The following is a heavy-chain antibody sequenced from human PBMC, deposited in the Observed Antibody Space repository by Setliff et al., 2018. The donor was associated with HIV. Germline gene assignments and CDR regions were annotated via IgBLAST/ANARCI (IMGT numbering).Heavy chain of an antibody. CDR2: MYYSGST. J-gene: IGHJ4*02. CDR3: ARRRDGYNSAPWRNDY. V-gene: IGHV4-39*01. D-gene: IGHD5-12*01. Sequence: PSETLSLTCTVSGGSISSSSYYWGWIRQPPGKGLEWIGSMYYSGSTYYNPSLKSRVTISVDTSKMQFSLKLRSVTAADTAVYCCARRRDGYNSAPWRNDYWGQGTLVTVSS. CDR1: GGSISSSSYY.